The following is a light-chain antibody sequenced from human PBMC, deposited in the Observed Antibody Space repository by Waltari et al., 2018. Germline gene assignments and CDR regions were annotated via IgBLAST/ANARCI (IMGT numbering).Light chain of an antibody. J-gene: IGKJ1*01. CDR3: QQTYTTPTWT. CDR2: AAS. V-gene: IGKV1-39*01. Sequence: DIQMTQSPLSLSASVGDRVTITCPARQTISKYLNWYQQKPGKAPKLLIHAASRLQSGVPSRFSGSGSETEFTLTINSLQLEDFAIYYCQQTYTTPTWTFSQGTRVEIK. CDR1: QTISKY.